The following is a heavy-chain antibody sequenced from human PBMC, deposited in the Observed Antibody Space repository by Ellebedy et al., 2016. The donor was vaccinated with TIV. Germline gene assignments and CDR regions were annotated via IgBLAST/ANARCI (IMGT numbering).Heavy chain of an antibody. CDR1: GFPFSLLW. J-gene: IGHJ4*02. V-gene: IGHV3-23*01. CDR2: LTPSGGGT. CDR3: AKDQRWETPHFYDG. D-gene: IGHD1-26*01. Sequence: PGGSLRLSCATSGFPFSLLWMTWVRQSPGKGLEWVSTLTPSGGGTYYADSVKGRFTISRDKSNNTLWLQMNSLRAEDTAVYYCAKDQRWETPHFYDGWGQGTLVTVSS.